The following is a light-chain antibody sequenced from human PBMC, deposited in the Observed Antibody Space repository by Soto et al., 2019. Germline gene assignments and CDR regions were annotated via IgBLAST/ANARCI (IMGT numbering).Light chain of an antibody. Sequence: DVVMTQSPLSLPVTLGQPASISCRSSHSLVYSDGKTYLNWFQQRPGQSPRRLIYKVSSRDSGVPDRFSGSGSGTNFTLKISRVEAEDVGVYYCMQSTYWPGTFGHGTKVEIK. CDR3: MQSTYWPGT. CDR2: KVS. CDR1: HSLVYSDGKTY. J-gene: IGKJ1*01. V-gene: IGKV2-30*01.